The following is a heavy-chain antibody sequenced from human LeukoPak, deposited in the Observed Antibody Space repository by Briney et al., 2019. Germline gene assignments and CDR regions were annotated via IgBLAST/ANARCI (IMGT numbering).Heavy chain of an antibody. J-gene: IGHJ5*02. CDR2: ISAYNGDT. Sequence: GASVKVSCKASGYTFTDYGISWVRQAPGQGLEWMGWISAYNGDTEYAQNLQGRVTMTTDTSTTTAYMELRSLRSDDTAVYYCARVRWFREIWTNWFDPWGQGTLVTVSS. CDR1: GYTFTDYG. V-gene: IGHV1-18*01. D-gene: IGHD3-10*01. CDR3: ARVRWFREIWTNWFDP.